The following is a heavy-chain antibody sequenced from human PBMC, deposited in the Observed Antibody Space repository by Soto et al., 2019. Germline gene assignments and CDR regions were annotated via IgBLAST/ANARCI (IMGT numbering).Heavy chain of an antibody. D-gene: IGHD6-19*01. CDR3: ATTWGIAVARDAFDI. CDR1: RYTLTELS. V-gene: IGHV1-24*01. CDR2: FDPEDGET. J-gene: IGHJ3*02. Sequence: ASMKVSCKVSRYTLTELSMHWVRQAPGRWLEWMGGFDPEDGETIYAQKFQGRVTMTEDTSTDTAYMELSSLRSEDTAVYYCATTWGIAVARDAFDIWGQGTMVTVSS.